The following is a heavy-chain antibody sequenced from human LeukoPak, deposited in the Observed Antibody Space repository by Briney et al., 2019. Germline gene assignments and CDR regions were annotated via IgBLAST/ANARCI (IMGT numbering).Heavy chain of an antibody. CDR3: ARGRIAAAGTPSLFDY. Sequence: AETLSLTCTVSGGSISSYYWSRIRQPPGKGLEWIGYIYYSGGTNYNPSLKSRVTISVDTSKNQFSLKLSSVTAADTAVYYCARGRIAAAGTPSLFDYWGQGTLVTVSS. CDR1: GGSISSYY. CDR2: IYYSGGT. J-gene: IGHJ4*02. D-gene: IGHD6-13*01. V-gene: IGHV4-59*01.